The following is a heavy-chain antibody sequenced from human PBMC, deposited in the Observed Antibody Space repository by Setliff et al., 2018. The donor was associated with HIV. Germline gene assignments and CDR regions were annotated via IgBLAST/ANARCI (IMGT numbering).Heavy chain of an antibody. D-gene: IGHD3-16*01. CDR3: ATAGGRSWFDP. CDR1: GYTFDAKY. CDR2: INPNSGGT. Sequence: GASVKVSCKTSGYTFDAKYIHWARQAPGQGLEWMGWINPNSGGTNYARKFQGRVTMTRDTSISTAYMELNSLRSDDTAVYYCATAGGRSWFDPWGPGTQVTVSS. V-gene: IGHV1-2*02. J-gene: IGHJ5*02.